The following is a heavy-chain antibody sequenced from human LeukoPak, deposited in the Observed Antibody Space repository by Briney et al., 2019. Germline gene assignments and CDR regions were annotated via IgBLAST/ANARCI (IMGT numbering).Heavy chain of an antibody. CDR3: AEVLSGRFDL. D-gene: IGHD1-26*01. CDR1: EVTFTTYG. J-gene: IGHJ5*02. Sequence: GGTLRLSCAASEVTFTTYGMHWGRHPPGKGQERVAVIRNDGSKQYYADPVKGRFTISRDHSNNKLYLQMNSWRPEETTVYYCAEVLSGRFDLGGQGTLVTVSS. V-gene: IGHV3-30*02. CDR2: IRNDGSKQ.